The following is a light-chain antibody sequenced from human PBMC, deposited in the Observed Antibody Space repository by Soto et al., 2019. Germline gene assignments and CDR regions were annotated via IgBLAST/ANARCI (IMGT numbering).Light chain of an antibody. CDR2: DAS. J-gene: IGKJ2*01. CDR1: QSVSSY. Sequence: EIVLTQSPATLSLSPGERATLSCRASQSVSSYLAWYQQLPGQAPRLLIYDASNRATGIPARFSGSGSGTDFTLTISSLEPEDFAVYYCHQRSNWPRTFGQGTKLEIK. V-gene: IGKV3-11*01. CDR3: HQRSNWPRT.